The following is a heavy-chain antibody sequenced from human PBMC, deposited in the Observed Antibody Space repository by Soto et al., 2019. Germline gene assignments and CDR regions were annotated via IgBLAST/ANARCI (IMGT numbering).Heavy chain of an antibody. Sequence: PGGSLILSCAASGFAFSGYSRSWVRPAPGKGLEWVSAISGSGGSTYYADSVKGRFTISRDNSKNTLYLQMNSLRAEDTAVYYCAKLPDTAMGYYGMDVWGQGTTVTVSS. CDR3: AKLPDTAMGYYGMDV. CDR1: GFAFSGYS. D-gene: IGHD5-18*01. CDR2: ISGSGGST. V-gene: IGHV3-23*01. J-gene: IGHJ6*02.